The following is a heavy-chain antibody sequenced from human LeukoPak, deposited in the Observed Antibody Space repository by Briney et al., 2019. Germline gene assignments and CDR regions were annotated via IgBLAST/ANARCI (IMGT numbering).Heavy chain of an antibody. CDR2: IKGKTDGGTT. D-gene: IGHD6-19*01. CDR1: GFTFSNAW. J-gene: IGHJ4*02. Sequence: GGSLRLSCAASGFTFSNAWMSWVRQAPGKGLERVGHIKGKTDGGTTHYAAPVKGRFIISRDDSKNTLYLQMNSLRTEDTAVYYCTTDGGIAVRPLFDYWGQGTLVTVSS. V-gene: IGHV3-15*01. CDR3: TTDGGIAVRPLFDY.